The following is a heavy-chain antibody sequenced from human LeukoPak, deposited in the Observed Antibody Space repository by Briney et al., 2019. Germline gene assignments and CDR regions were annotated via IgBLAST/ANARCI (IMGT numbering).Heavy chain of an antibody. CDR2: MNPHTGNT. CDR3: TRKPFPGNY. D-gene: IGHD3-10*01. Sequence: GASVKVSCKASGHTFTTYDIHWVRQASGQGLEWMGWMNPHTGNTGFAQKFQGRVTLTTDTSINTAYMELSNLTSDDTAVYFCTRKPFPGNYWGQGSLVTVSS. J-gene: IGHJ4*02. V-gene: IGHV1-8*01. CDR1: GHTFTTYD.